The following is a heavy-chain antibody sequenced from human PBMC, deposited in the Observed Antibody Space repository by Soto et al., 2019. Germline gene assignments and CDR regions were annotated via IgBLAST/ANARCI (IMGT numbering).Heavy chain of an antibody. V-gene: IGHV1-3*01. CDR3: ARDTYSSSWYYYYGMDV. Sequence: ASVKVSCKASGYTFTSYAMHWVRQAPGQRLEWMGWINADNGNTKYSQKLQGRVTMTTDTSTSTAYMELRSLRSDDTAVYYCARDTYSSSWYYYYGMDVWGQGTTVTVSS. D-gene: IGHD6-13*01. CDR1: GYTFTSYA. CDR2: INADNGNT. J-gene: IGHJ6*02.